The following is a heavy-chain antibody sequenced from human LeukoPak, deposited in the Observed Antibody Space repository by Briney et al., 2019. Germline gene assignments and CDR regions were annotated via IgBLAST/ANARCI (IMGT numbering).Heavy chain of an antibody. D-gene: IGHD6-19*01. V-gene: IGHV4-4*07. Sequence: TPSLTSTVSGGSTSSYYRSCIRQPAGQGLEWSGRIYTSGSTKYNPPLESRDTMSVDTPKNQFSLKMSPVTAADTGVYYCARDIAVARFAGGWFDPWGQGTLVTVSS. CDR1: GGSTSSYY. J-gene: IGHJ5*02. CDR2: IYTSGST. CDR3: ARDIAVARFAGGWFDP.